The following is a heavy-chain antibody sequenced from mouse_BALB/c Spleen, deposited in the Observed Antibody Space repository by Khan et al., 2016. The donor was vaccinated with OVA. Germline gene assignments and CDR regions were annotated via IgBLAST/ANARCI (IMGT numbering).Heavy chain of an antibody. CDR1: GDSITSGF. CDR2: VTYSGNT. V-gene: IGHV3-8*02. D-gene: IGHD1-1*01. J-gene: IGHJ4*01. Sequence: EVELVESGPSLVKPSQTLSLTCSVTGDSITSGFWNWIRKFPENKFEYMGYVTYSGNTYYNPSLKSRISITRDTSKSQYYLQLNSVTTEDTATYFCARSYGSWTMDYWGQGTSVTVSS. CDR3: ARSYGSWTMDY.